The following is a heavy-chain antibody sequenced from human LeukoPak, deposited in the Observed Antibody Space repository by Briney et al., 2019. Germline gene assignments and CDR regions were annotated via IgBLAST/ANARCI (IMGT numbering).Heavy chain of an antibody. V-gene: IGHV1-18*01. Sequence: ASVKVSCKASGYTFTRYGISWVRQAPGQGLEWMGWISAYNGNTNYAQKLQGRVTMTTDTSTSTAYMELRSLRSDDTAVYYCARSPSSYSSGRYNEEFDYWGQGTLVTVSS. CDR3: ARSPSSYSSGRYNEEFDY. J-gene: IGHJ4*02. CDR1: GYTFTRYG. CDR2: ISAYNGNT. D-gene: IGHD6-19*01.